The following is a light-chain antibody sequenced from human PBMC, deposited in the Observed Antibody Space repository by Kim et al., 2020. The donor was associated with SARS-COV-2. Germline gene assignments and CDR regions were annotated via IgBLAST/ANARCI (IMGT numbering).Light chain of an antibody. CDR2: KDS. CDR1: ALPKQY. CDR3: QSADSSGTYVV. J-gene: IGLJ2*01. V-gene: IGLV3-25*03. Sequence: SYELTQPPSVSVSPGQTARITCSGDALPKQYAYWYQQKPGQAPMVVIYKDSERPSGIPERFSGSSSGTTVTLTISGVQAEDADDYYRQSADSSGTYVVFG.